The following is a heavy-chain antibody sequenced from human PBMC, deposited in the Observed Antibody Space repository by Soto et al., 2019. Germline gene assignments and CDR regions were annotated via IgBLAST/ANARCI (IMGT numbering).Heavy chain of an antibody. CDR3: ARADPSVTIFGVVIDKQWFDP. Sequence: GASVKVSCKASGYTFSSYYIHWVRQAPGQGLEWVGWISAFNGNTSYAQKLQGRVTMTTDTSTSTAYMELRSLRSDDTAVYYCARADPSVTIFGVVIDKQWFDPWGQGTLVTVS. CDR2: ISAFNGNT. CDR1: GYTFSSYY. V-gene: IGHV1-18*04. D-gene: IGHD3-3*01. J-gene: IGHJ5*02.